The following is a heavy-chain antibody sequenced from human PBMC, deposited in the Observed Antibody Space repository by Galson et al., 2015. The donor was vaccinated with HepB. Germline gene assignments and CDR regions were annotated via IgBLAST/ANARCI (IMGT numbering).Heavy chain of an antibody. D-gene: IGHD3-10*01. V-gene: IGHV3-30*04. J-gene: IGHJ2*01. CDR2: ISYDGSNK. Sequence: SLRLSCAASGFTFSNYAMHWVRQAPGKGLEWVAVISYDGSNKYYADSVKGRFTISRDNSKNTLYLQMNSLRAEDTAVYYCARDSVLWFGELWGHFDLWGRGTLVTVSS. CDR1: GFTFSNYA. CDR3: ARDSVLWFGELWGHFDL.